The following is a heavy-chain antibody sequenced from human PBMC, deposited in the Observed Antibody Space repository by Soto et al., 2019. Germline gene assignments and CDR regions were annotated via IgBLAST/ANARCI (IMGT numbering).Heavy chain of an antibody. CDR3: ARGRFLEWLSPPRYYYYMDV. CDR2: INHSGST. CDR1: GGSFSGYY. D-gene: IGHD3-3*01. Sequence: PSETLSLTCAVYGGSFSGYYWSWIRQPPGKGLEWIGEINHSGSTNYNPSLKSRVTISVDTSKNQFSLKLSSVTAADTAVYYCARGRFLEWLSPPRYYYYMDVWGKGTTVTAP. V-gene: IGHV4-34*01. J-gene: IGHJ6*03.